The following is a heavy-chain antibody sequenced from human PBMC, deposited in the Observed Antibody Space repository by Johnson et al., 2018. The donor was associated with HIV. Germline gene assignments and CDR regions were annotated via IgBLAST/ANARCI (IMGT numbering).Heavy chain of an antibody. CDR1: GFIFRSYP. V-gene: IGHV3-30-3*01. CDR3: ARLPSGYSRDDFDF. J-gene: IGHJ3*01. CDR2: ISYDGSRK. Sequence: QVQLLESGGGVVQPGRSLRLSCVASGFIFRSYPMNWVRQAPGKGLEWVAIISYDGSRKYYADSVKGRFTISRDNSKNTLYLQMNSLRAEDTAVYYCARLPSGYSRDDFDFWGQGTMVTVSS. D-gene: IGHD3-3*01.